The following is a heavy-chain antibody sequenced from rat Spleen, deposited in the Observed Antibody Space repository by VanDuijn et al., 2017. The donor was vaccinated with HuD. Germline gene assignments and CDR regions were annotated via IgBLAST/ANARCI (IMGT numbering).Heavy chain of an antibody. Sequence: EVQLVESGGGLVQPGRSLKLSCAASGFILSDHYVAWVRQAPTKGLEWVATINYDGRSTFYRDSVRARFTISRDNAKSILYLQMNSLQTEDTAIYFCIRERYGNPASYYFDYWGQGVMVTVSS. J-gene: IGHJ2*01. D-gene: IGHD1-7*01. CDR1: GFILSDHY. V-gene: IGHV5-20*01. CDR2: INYDGRST. CDR3: IRERYGNPASYYFDY.